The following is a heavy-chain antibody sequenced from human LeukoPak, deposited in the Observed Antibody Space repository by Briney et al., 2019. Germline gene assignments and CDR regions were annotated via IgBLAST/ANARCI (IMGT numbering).Heavy chain of an antibody. CDR1: GGTFSSYA. Sequence: ASVKVSCKASGGTFSSYAISWVRQAPGQGLEWMGGIISIFGTANYAQKFQGRVTITTDESTSTAYMELSSLRSEDTAVYYCASPSGDDYYYYMDVWGKGTTVTVSS. CDR2: IISIFGTA. CDR3: ASPSGDDYYYYMDV. D-gene: IGHD3-10*01. J-gene: IGHJ6*03. V-gene: IGHV1-69*05.